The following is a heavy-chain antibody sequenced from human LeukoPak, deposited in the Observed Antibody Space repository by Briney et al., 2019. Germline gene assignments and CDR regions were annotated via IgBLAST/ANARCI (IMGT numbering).Heavy chain of an antibody. CDR1: GFTFSSYS. CDR3: ARVSGPGMNEYYHL. V-gene: IGHV3-74*01. CDR2: INDDGSFR. J-gene: IGHJ1*01. Sequence: PGGSLRLSCAASGFTFSSYSMNWVRQAPGKGLVWVSRINDDGSFRRYANSVKGRFTISRDNAKNTLFLQMDSLRAEDTAVYYCARVSGPGMNEYYHLWGQGTLVTVSS. D-gene: IGHD3-10*01.